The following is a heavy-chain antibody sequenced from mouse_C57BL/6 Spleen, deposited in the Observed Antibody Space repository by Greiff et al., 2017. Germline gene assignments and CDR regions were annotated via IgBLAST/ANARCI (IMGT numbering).Heavy chain of an antibody. V-gene: IGHV7-1*01. CDR2: SRTKANDYTT. J-gene: IGHJ2*01. CDR1: GFTFSDFY. D-gene: IGHD2-4*01. CDR3: ARYAGDYEGFDY. Sequence: DVQLVESGGGLVQSGRSLRLSCATSGFTFSDFYMEWVRQAPGKGLEWIAASRTKANDYTTEYSASVKGRFIVSRDTSQSILYLQMNALRAEDTAIYYCARYAGDYEGFDYWGQGTTLTVSS.